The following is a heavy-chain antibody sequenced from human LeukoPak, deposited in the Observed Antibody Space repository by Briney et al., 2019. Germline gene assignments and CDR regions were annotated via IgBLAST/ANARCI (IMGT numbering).Heavy chain of an antibody. V-gene: IGHV3-53*04. J-gene: IGHJ6*02. CDR3: ARRSEALEYGMDV. Sequence: GGSLRLSCAASGFTVSSNYVSWVRQAPGKGLEWVSVIYSGGSTYYADSVKGRFTISRHNSKNTLYLQMNSLRAEDTAVYYCARRSEALEYGMDVWGQGTTVTVSS. CDR2: IYSGGST. CDR1: GFTVSSNY.